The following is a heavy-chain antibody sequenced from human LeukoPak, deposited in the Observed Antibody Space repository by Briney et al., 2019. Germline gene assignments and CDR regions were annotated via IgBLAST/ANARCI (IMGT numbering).Heavy chain of an antibody. Sequence: ASETLSLTCTVSGGSISSYYWNWIRQPPGKGLEWIGYIYYSGSTNYNPSLKSRVTISVDTSKNQFSLKLRSVTAADTAVYYCARDQRTVGYYGMDVWGRGTTVTVSS. D-gene: IGHD1-26*01. CDR2: IYYSGST. J-gene: IGHJ6*02. CDR3: ARDQRTVGYYGMDV. CDR1: GGSISSYY. V-gene: IGHV4-59*01.